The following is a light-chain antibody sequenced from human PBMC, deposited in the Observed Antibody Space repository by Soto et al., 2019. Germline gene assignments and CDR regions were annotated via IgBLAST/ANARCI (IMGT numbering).Light chain of an antibody. Sequence: ERVFIPSPGPPSFSPGEKATLSRRASQSVSSSYLAWYQQKPGQAPRLLIYGASSRATGIPDRFSGSGSGTDFTLTISRLEPEDFAVYYCQQYGSSPGTFGQGTKV. CDR3: QQYGSSPGT. V-gene: IGKV3-20*01. CDR1: QSVSSSY. J-gene: IGKJ1*01. CDR2: GAS.